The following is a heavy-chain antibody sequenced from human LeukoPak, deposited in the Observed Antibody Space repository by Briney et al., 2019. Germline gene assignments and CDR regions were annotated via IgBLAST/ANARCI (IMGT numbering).Heavy chain of an antibody. Sequence: TSETLSLTCTVSGGSISSSSYYWGWIRQPPGKGLEWIGEINHSGSTNYNPSLKSRVTISVDTSKNQFSLKLNSVTAADTAVYYCARDLRVRLPTQNLNWFDPWGQGTLVTVSS. D-gene: IGHD5-12*01. J-gene: IGHJ5*02. V-gene: IGHV4-39*07. CDR1: GGSISSSSYY. CDR2: INHSGST. CDR3: ARDLRVRLPTQNLNWFDP.